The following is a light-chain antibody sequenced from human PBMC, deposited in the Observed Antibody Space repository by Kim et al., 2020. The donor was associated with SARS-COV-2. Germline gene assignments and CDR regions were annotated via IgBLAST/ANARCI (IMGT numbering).Light chain of an antibody. CDR1: QSVTSN. CDR2: AAS. Sequence: VSPGERATLSCRASQSVTSNLAWYQQKPGQAPRLLIYAASPRATGIPARFSGSGSGTEFTLTITSLKSEDFAVYYCQQYHNWPYTFGQGTKVDIK. V-gene: IGKV3-15*01. CDR3: QQYHNWPYT. J-gene: IGKJ2*01.